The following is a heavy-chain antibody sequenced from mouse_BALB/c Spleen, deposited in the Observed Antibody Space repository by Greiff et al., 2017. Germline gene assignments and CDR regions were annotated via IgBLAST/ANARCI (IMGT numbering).Heavy chain of an antibody. CDR1: GYSFTGYY. CDR2: ISCYNGAT. D-gene: IGHD2-3*01. CDR3: ARSGDGYCSTYAMDY. J-gene: IGHJ4*01. Sequence: LVKTGASVKISCKASGYSFTGYYMHWVKQSHGKSLEWIGYISCYNGATSYNQKFKGKATFTVDTSSSTAYMQFNSLTSEDSAVYYCARSGDGYCSTYAMDYWGQGTSVTVSS. V-gene: IGHV1S34*01.